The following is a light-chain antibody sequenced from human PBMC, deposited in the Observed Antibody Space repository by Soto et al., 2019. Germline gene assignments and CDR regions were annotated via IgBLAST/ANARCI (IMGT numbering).Light chain of an antibody. CDR1: QSVSSY. V-gene: IGKV3-11*01. Sequence: EIVLTQSPATLSLSPGERATLSCRASQSVSSYLAWYQQKPGQAPRLLIYDASNRATGIPARFSGSGSGTDFTLTISSLEPEDFAAYDCRAVTFGPGTKVDIK. CDR3: RAVT. CDR2: DAS. J-gene: IGKJ3*01.